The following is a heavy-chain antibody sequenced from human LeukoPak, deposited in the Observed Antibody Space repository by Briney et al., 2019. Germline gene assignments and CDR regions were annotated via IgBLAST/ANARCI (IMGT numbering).Heavy chain of an antibody. V-gene: IGHV4-34*01. J-gene: IGHJ5*02. Sequence: PSETLSHTCAVYGGSFSGYYWSWLRQPPGKGLEWIGEINHRGSTHYNPPLKSRVTISVHTPKNQSSLKLSSVTAADTAGYYCARGHVRVAYGDYLGVRSLDLRFHWFDPGGQGTLVTVSS. CDR2: INHRGST. CDR1: GGSFSGYY. D-gene: IGHD4-17*01. CDR3: ARGHVRVAYGDYLGVRSLDLRFHWFDP.